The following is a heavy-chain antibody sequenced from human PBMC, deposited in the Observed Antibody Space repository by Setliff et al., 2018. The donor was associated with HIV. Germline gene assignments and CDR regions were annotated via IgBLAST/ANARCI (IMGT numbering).Heavy chain of an antibody. Sequence: PSETLSLTCAVYTGSFSGYYWGWIRQPPGKGLEWIGSIYYSGSTYYNPSLKSRVTISVDTSKNQFSLKLSSVTAADTAVYFCARVALSVTRSTRRAFDIWGQGTMVTVS. J-gene: IGHJ3*02. V-gene: IGHV4-34*01. D-gene: IGHD3-10*01. CDR1: TGSFSGYY. CDR2: IYYSGST. CDR3: ARVALSVTRSTRRAFDI.